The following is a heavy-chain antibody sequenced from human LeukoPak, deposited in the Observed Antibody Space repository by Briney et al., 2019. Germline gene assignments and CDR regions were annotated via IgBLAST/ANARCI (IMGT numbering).Heavy chain of an antibody. CDR1: GFTFSSYS. CDR3: AREEGREDYGGNSDY. Sequence: GGSLRLSCAASGFTFSSYSMNWVRQAPGKGLEWVSSISSSSSYIYYADSVKGRFTISRDNAKNSLYLQMNSLRAEDTAVYYCAREEGREDYGGNSDYWGQGTLVTVSS. V-gene: IGHV3-21*01. J-gene: IGHJ4*02. CDR2: ISSSSSYI. D-gene: IGHD4-23*01.